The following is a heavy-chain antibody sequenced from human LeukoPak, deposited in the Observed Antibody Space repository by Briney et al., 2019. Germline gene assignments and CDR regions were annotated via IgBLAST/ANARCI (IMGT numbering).Heavy chain of an antibody. CDR2: VNRDGSET. Sequence: GGSLRLSCAASGFALSSHWMTWVRQVPGRGPEWVANVNRDGSETYYLDSVKGRFTISKDNAKNSMYLQMNSLRAEDTALYHCARNNGMDVWGQGTTVIVSS. CDR1: GFALSSHW. J-gene: IGHJ6*02. V-gene: IGHV3-7*03. CDR3: ARNNGMDV.